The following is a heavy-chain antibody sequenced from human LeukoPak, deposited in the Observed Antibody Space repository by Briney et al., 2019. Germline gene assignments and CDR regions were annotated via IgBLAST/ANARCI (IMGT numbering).Heavy chain of an antibody. CDR1: GFTFSSYA. Sequence: GGALRLSCGASGFTFSSYAMNWVRQAPGKGLDWASTNSCSGCITYYADSVKGRFTISRDNSKNTLYLQMNRLRAEDTAVYYCAKVTFDWLSTNPFDYWGQGTLVTVSS. CDR2: NSCSGCIT. J-gene: IGHJ4*02. D-gene: IGHD3-9*01. CDR3: AKVTFDWLSTNPFDY. V-gene: IGHV3-23*01.